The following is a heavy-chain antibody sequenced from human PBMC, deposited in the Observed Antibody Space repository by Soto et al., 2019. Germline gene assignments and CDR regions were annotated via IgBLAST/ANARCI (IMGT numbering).Heavy chain of an antibody. Sequence: QVQLQLWGAGLLKPSETLSLTCAVYGGSFSGYYWTWIRQPPGKGLEWIGEINHSGSTNCNPSLKGRVTLPVAKSKNQFSRKLGSVTAADTAVYYCARASNHRGYSYGPDYWGQGTLVTVSS. V-gene: IGHV4-34*01. CDR3: ARASNHRGYSYGPDY. D-gene: IGHD5-18*01. CDR2: INHSGST. CDR1: GGSFSGYY. J-gene: IGHJ4*02.